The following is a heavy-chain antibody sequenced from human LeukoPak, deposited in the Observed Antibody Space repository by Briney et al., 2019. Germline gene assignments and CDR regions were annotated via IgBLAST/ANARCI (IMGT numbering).Heavy chain of an antibody. Sequence: SETLSLTCTVSGGSIRGHYWSWIRQPPGKRLEWIGYIYDSGNTNYNPPLKSRVTLSIDTPKNQFSLKLSSVTAADTAVYYCAREVIGQFDYWGQGTLVTVS. V-gene: IGHV4-59*11. CDR2: IYDSGNT. J-gene: IGHJ4*02. CDR1: GGSIRGHY. CDR3: AREVIGQFDY.